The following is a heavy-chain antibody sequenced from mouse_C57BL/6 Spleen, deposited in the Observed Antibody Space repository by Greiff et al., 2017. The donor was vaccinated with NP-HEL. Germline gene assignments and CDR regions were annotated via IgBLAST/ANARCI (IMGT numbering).Heavy chain of an antibody. J-gene: IGHJ2*01. Sequence: QVQLQQPGAELVKPGASVKLSCKASGYTFTSYWMQWVKQRPGQGLEWIGEIDPSDSSTNYNQKFKGKATLTVDTSSSTAYMQLSSLTSEDSAVYYGARRGLLLRHFDYWGKGTTLTVSS. CDR1: GYTFTSYW. CDR2: IDPSDSST. V-gene: IGHV1-50*01. D-gene: IGHD1-1*01. CDR3: ARRGLLLRHFDY.